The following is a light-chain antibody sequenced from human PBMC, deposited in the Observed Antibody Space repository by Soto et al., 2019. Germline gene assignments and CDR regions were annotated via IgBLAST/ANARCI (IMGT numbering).Light chain of an antibody. CDR1: QSVGSS. J-gene: IGKJ1*01. V-gene: IGKV3-20*01. CDR3: QQYGSSPWP. CDR2: DAS. Sequence: VLTQTPATLSLSPGERATLSCRASQSVGSSLAWYQQKPGQAPRLLIYDASNRATGIQARFSGSGSGTDFTLTISRLEPEDFAMYYCQQYGSSPWPSGQGTKVDIK.